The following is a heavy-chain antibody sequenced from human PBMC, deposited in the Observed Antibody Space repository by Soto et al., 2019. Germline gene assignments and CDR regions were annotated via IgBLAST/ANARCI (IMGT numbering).Heavy chain of an antibody. V-gene: IGHV3-7*03. D-gene: IGHD3-10*01. CDR2: IKQNGGEK. CDR1: GFTFSSCW. Sequence: GGSLRLSCAASGFTFSSCWMSWVRQAPGKGLEWVANIKQNGGEKYYVDSVKGRFTISRDNSKNTVFLQMNSLRAEDTAIYYCAKHDSAYYGSGSPDSWGQGTRVTVSS. CDR3: AKHDSAYYGSGSPDS. J-gene: IGHJ5*01.